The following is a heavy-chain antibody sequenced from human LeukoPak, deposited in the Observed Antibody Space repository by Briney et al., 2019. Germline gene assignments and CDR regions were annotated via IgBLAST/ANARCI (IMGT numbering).Heavy chain of an antibody. D-gene: IGHD2-2*01. CDR2: ISGSGGST. J-gene: IGHJ4*02. Sequence: GGSLRLSCAASGFTFSSYAMSWVRQAPGKGLEWVSAISGSGGSTYYADSVKGRFTISRDNSKNTLYLQMNSLRAEDTAVYYCAKVRPIQPQIYCSSPSCFGYFDYWGQGTLVTVSS. CDR1: GFTFSSYA. V-gene: IGHV3-23*01. CDR3: AKVRPIQPQIYCSSPSCFGYFDY.